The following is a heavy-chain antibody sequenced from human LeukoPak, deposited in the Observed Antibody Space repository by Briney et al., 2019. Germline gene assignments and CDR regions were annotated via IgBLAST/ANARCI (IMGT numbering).Heavy chain of an antibody. Sequence: SGTLSLTCTVSGGSISKDYWSWIRQPAGKGLEWIGRIYTSGSTNYNPSLKSRVTISVDTSKNQFSLKLSSVTAADTAVYYCARVLRYYFDYWGQGTLVTVSS. CDR1: GGSISKDY. D-gene: IGHD3-3*01. J-gene: IGHJ4*02. CDR2: IYTSGST. V-gene: IGHV4-4*07. CDR3: ARVLRYYFDY.